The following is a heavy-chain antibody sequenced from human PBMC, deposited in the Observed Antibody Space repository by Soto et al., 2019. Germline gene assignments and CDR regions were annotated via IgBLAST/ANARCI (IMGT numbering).Heavy chain of an antibody. CDR1: GGTFSSYA. V-gene: IGHV1-69*13. D-gene: IGHD4-4*01. CDR3: ARDPTPNDYMSGGDY. CDR2: IIPIFGTA. J-gene: IGHJ4*02. Sequence: ASVKVSCKASGGTFSSYAISWVRQAPGQGLEWMGGIIPIFGTANYAQKFQGRVTITADESTSTAYMELSSLRSEDTAVYYCARDPTPNDYMSGGDYWGQGTLVTVSS.